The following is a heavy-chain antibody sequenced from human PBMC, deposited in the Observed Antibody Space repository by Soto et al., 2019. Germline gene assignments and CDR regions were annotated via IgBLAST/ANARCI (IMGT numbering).Heavy chain of an antibody. D-gene: IGHD5-12*01. CDR3: ARGRWLRSAFDY. J-gene: IGHJ4*02. Sequence: QVQLQQWGAGLLKPSETLSLTCAVYGGSFSGYYWSWIRQPPGKGLEWIGEINHSGSTNYNPSLKSRVTISVDTSKNQFSLNLNSVTAADTAVYSCARGRWLRSAFDYWGQGTLVTVSS. V-gene: IGHV4-34*01. CDR2: INHSGST. CDR1: GGSFSGYY.